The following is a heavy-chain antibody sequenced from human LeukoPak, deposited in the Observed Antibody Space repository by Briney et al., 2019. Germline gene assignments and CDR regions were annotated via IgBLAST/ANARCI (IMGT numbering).Heavy chain of an antibody. CDR2: INPGDSDT. CDR1: GYSFTSSW. J-gene: IGHJ5*02. Sequence: GESLKISCQASGYSFTSSWIGWARQMPGKGLERKAIINPGDSDTRYSPSFQGQVTISADKSISTVYLQWGSLKASDTAMYYCARQPGAGWFDPWGQGTLVTVSS. D-gene: IGHD3-10*01. V-gene: IGHV5-51*01. CDR3: ARQPGAGWFDP.